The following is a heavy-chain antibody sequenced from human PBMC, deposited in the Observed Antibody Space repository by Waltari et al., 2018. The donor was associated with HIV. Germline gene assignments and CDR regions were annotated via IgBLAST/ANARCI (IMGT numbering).Heavy chain of an antibody. CDR3: VREGGGIVFIPWYFDH. CDR1: GGSMRSDNYY. J-gene: IGHJ4*02. Sequence: QVQLQESGPGLVKPSQTLSLTCSVSGGSMRSDNYYWNWVRQPAGKGLEWIGRVDASGSIKYNPSLKSRVTISMDTSKNQFSLRLTSMTAADTAVYYCVREGGGIVFIPWYFDHWGQGALVTVSS. D-gene: IGHD3-16*02. V-gene: IGHV4-61*02. CDR2: VDASGSI.